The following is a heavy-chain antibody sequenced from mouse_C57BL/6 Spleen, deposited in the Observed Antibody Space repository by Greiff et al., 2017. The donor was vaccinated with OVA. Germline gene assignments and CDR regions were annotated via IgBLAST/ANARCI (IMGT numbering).Heavy chain of an antibody. J-gene: IGHJ2*01. CDR3: VRDGSSYGVYYFDY. V-gene: IGHV10-3*01. Sequence: EVQLVESGGGLVQPKGSLKLSCAASGFTFNTYAMHWVRQAPGKGLEWVARIRSKSSNYATYYADSVKDRFTISRDDSQSMLYLQMNNLKTEDTAMYYCVRDGSSYGVYYFDYWGQGTTLTVSS. CDR2: IRSKSSNYAT. CDR1: GFTFNTYA. D-gene: IGHD1-1*01.